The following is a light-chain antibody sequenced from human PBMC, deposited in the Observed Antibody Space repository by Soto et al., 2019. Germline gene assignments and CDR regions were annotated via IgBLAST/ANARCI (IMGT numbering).Light chain of an antibody. CDR2: TNN. Sequence: QSVRSQPPSASRTTGHRVTISCSGSSSHIGSSNVNWYQQLPGTAPKLLIYTNNQRPSGVPDRFSGSKSGTSASLAISGLQSEDEPDYYCAAWDDSLNGSVFGTGTKVTAL. J-gene: IGLJ1*01. V-gene: IGLV1-44*01. CDR1: SSHIGSSN. CDR3: AAWDDSLNGSV.